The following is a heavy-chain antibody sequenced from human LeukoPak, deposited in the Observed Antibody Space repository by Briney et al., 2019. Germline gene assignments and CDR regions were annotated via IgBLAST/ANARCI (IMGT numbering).Heavy chain of an antibody. J-gene: IGHJ4*02. CDR1: GGSISSSSYY. V-gene: IGHV4-39*07. CDR3: ARGHYYYGSGSLYFDY. Sequence: SETLSLTCTVSGGSISSSSYYWGWIRQPPGKGLEWIGSIYYSGSTNYNPSLKSRVTMSGDTSKNQFSLRLSSVTAADTAVYYCARGHYYYGSGSLYFDYWGQGTLVTVSS. CDR2: IYYSGST. D-gene: IGHD3-10*01.